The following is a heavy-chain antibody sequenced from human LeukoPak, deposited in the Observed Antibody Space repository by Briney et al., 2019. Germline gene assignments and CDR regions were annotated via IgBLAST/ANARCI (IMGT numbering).Heavy chain of an antibody. CDR2: ISWNSGSI. Sequence: GRSLRLSCAASGFTFDDYAMHWVRQAPGKGLEWVSGISWNSGSIGHADSVKGRFTISRDNAKNSLYLQMNSLRAEDTALYYCAKEGADYYDSSGYVGGFDYWGQGTLVTVSS. CDR1: GFTFDDYA. CDR3: AKEGADYYDSSGYVGGFDY. J-gene: IGHJ4*02. D-gene: IGHD3-22*01. V-gene: IGHV3-9*01.